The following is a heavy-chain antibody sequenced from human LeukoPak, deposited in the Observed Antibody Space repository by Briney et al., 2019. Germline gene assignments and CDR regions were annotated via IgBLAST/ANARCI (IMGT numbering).Heavy chain of an antibody. CDR3: AKDESLYSSGWCHDY. D-gene: IGHD6-19*01. V-gene: IGHV3-23*01. Sequence: TGGSLRLSCAASGFTFSSYAMSWVRQAPGKGLEWVSAISGSGGSTYYADSVKGRFTISRDNSKNTLYLQMNSLRAEDTAVYYCAKDESLYSSGWCHDYWGQGTLVTVSS. J-gene: IGHJ4*02. CDR2: ISGSGGST. CDR1: GFTFSSYA.